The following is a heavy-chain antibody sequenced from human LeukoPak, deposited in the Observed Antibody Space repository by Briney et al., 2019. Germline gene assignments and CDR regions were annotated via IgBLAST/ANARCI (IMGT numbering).Heavy chain of an antibody. D-gene: IGHD4-17*01. Sequence: PGGSLRLSCAASGFIFSDYAMSWVRQAPGKGLEWVSVIYSGGSTYYADSVKGRFTISRDNSKNTLYLQMNSLRAEDTAVYYCATGLRPDAFDIWGQGTMVTVSS. CDR2: IYSGGST. CDR1: GFIFSDYA. V-gene: IGHV3-53*01. J-gene: IGHJ3*02. CDR3: ATGLRPDAFDI.